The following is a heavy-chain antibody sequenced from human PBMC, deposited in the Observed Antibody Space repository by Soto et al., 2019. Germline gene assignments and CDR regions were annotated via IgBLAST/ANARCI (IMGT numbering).Heavy chain of an antibody. D-gene: IGHD6-13*01. J-gene: IGHJ4*02. V-gene: IGHV3-23*01. CDR2: ISGSGGST. CDR3: AKDLSHSSSWSLDY. Sequence: GGSLRLSCAASGFTFSSYAMSWVRQAPGKGLEWVSAISGSGGSTYYADSVKGRFTISRDNSKNTLYLQMNSLRAEDTAVYYCAKDLSHSSSWSLDYWGQGTLVTVSS. CDR1: GFTFSSYA.